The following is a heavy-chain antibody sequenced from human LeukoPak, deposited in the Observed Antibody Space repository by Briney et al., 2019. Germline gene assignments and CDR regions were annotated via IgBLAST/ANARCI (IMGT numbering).Heavy chain of an antibody. Sequence: PGGSLRLSCAASGFTFSTYAMTWVRQAPGKGLEWVSVISASGTAHYADPMKGRFTISRDNSKNTVYLQLSSLRPEDTAVYYCAKARVTTGYYMQVDYWGQGTLVTVSS. CDR3: AKARVTTGYYMQVDY. J-gene: IGHJ4*02. CDR2: ISASGTA. CDR1: GFTFSTYA. V-gene: IGHV3-23*01. D-gene: IGHD3-9*01.